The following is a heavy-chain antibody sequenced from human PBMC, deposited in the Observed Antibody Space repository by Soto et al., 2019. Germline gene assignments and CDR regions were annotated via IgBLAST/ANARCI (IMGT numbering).Heavy chain of an antibody. Sequence: QVQLVQSGAEVKKPGASVKVSCKASGYTFTSYGISWLRQAPGQGLEWMGWISAYNGNTNYAPKLQGRVTMTTDTSTSTSYMELRSLRSDDTAVYYCASSLLVGYGLEGESDWGQGTLVTVSS. CDR3: ASSLLVGYGLEGESD. J-gene: IGHJ4*02. V-gene: IGHV1-18*01. CDR2: ISAYNGNT. D-gene: IGHD5-18*01. CDR1: GYTFTSYG.